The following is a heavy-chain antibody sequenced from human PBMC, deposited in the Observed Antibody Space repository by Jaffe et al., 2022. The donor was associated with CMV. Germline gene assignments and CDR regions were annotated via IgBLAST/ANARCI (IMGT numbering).Heavy chain of an antibody. CDR1: GFTFSSYA. J-gene: IGHJ4*02. CDR2: ISGSGGST. Sequence: EVQLVESGGGLVQPGGSLRLSCAASGFTFSSYAMSWVRQAPGKGLEWVSAISGSGGSTYYADSVKGRFTISRDNSKNTLYLQMNSLRAEDTAVYYCANSPPTSLLLWFGELNVPFDYWGQGTLVTVSS. D-gene: IGHD3-10*01. V-gene: IGHV3-23*04. CDR3: ANSPPTSLLLWFGELNVPFDY.